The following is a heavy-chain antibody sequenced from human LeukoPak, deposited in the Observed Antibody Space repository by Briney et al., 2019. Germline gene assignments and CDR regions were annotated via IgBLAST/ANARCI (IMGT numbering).Heavy chain of an antibody. CDR1: GYSISSGYF. CDR2: IYQSETA. J-gene: IGHJ6*03. Sequence: SETLSLTCTVSGYSISSGYFWGWMRQPPGKGLEWIGSIYQSETAHYNPSLKSRVTISVDTSKNQFSLKLRSVMAADTAVYYCARNKVGFYYDTSGHYYYYMDVWGKGTTVTVSS. V-gene: IGHV4-38-2*02. CDR3: ARNKVGFYYDTSGHYYYYMDV. D-gene: IGHD3-22*01.